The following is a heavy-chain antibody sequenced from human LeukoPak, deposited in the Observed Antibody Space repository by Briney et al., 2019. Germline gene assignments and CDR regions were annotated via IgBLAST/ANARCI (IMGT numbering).Heavy chain of an antibody. D-gene: IGHD2-21*01. CDR1: GESFSGYY. V-gene: IGHV4-34*01. CDR2: INDSETT. Sequence: SETLSLTCAVYGESFSGYYWSWIRQTPGQGLEWIGEINDSETTNYNPSLKSRATISVDTSKNQFSLKLSSVTAADTAFHFCAREACSGGDCTNFDYWGQGTLVTVSS. J-gene: IGHJ4*02. CDR3: AREACSGGDCTNFDY.